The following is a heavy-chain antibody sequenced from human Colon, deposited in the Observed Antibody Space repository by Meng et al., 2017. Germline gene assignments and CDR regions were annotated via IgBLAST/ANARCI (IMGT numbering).Heavy chain of an antibody. CDR2: IDYSGTT. CDR1: GASIPNHNW. Sequence: QVQLRESGPALVKPSETLSLTCAFSGASIPNHNWWAWVRQPPGKGLEWVGTIDYSGTTYSNSSLKSRVTISLDTSRNQFSLKLTSVTAADTAVYYCSRRINTAGGWFDSWGQGTLVTVSS. V-gene: IGHV4-38-2*01. D-gene: IGHD5-18*01. CDR3: SRRINTAGGWFDS. J-gene: IGHJ5*01.